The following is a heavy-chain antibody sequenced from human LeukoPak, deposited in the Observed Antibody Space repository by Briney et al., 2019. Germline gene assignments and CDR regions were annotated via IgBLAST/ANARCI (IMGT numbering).Heavy chain of an antibody. Sequence: GGSLRLSCTASGFTFGDYAMSWFRQAPGKGLEWVGFIRSKAYGGTTEYAASVKGRFTISRDDSKSIAYLQMNSLKTEDTAVYYCTRDLYGDHVLVWFDPWGQGTLVTVSS. J-gene: IGHJ5*02. D-gene: IGHD4-17*01. V-gene: IGHV3-49*03. CDR2: IRSKAYGGTT. CDR3: TRDLYGDHVLVWFDP. CDR1: GFTFGDYA.